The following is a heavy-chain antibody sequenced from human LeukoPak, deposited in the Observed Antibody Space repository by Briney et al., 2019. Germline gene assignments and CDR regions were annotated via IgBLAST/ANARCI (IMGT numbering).Heavy chain of an antibody. J-gene: IGHJ4*02. CDR3: AGMITFGGVIVTSSPYFDY. D-gene: IGHD3-16*02. CDR2: ISGSGGAT. Sequence: PGGSLRLSCAASGFTFSNYAMNWVRQAPGKGLEWVSVISGSGGATYYADSVKGRFTISRDNSKNTLYLQMNSLRAEDTAVYYCAGMITFGGVIVTSSPYFDYWGQGTLVTVSS. V-gene: IGHV3-23*01. CDR1: GFTFSNYA.